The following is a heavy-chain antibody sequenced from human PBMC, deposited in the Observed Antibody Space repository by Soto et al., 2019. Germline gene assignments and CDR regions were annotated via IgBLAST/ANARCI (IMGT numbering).Heavy chain of an antibody. CDR1: GFTFSSYS. V-gene: IGHV3-21*01. J-gene: IGHJ6*02. Sequence: PGGSLRLSSAASGFTFSSYSMNWVRQAPGKGLEWVSSISTSSIYIYYADSVKGRFAISRDDAKNSLYLQMNSLRAEDTAVYYCANHEAADTFSDYYGMNVWGQGTTVTVSS. CDR3: ANHEAADTFSDYYGMNV. D-gene: IGHD6-13*01. CDR2: ISTSSIYI.